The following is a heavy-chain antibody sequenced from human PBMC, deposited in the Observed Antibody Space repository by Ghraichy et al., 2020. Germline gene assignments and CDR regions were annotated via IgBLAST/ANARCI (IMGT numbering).Heavy chain of an antibody. D-gene: IGHD1-26*01. V-gene: IGHV3-21*01. CDR2: ISSSSSYI. J-gene: IGHJ4*02. Sequence: GGSLRLSCAASGFTFSSYSMNWVRQAPGKGLEWVSSISSSSSYIYYADSVKGRFTISRDNAKNSLYLQMNSLRAEDTAVYYCARFGPIVGASEDYWGQGTLVTVSS. CDR3: ARFGPIVGASEDY. CDR1: GFTFSSYS.